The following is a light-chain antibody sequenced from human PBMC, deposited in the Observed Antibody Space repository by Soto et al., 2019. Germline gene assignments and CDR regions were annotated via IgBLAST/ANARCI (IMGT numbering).Light chain of an antibody. CDR1: QSVSRSY. Sequence: EIVLTQSPGTLSLSPGERATLSCRASQSVSRSYLAWYQQKPGQAPRLLIYHTSTRATGIPARFSGSGSGTEFTLTISGLQSEDLAVYYCQQYSDWPQTFGQGTKVDIK. V-gene: IGKV3-15*01. CDR2: HTS. CDR3: QQYSDWPQT. J-gene: IGKJ1*01.